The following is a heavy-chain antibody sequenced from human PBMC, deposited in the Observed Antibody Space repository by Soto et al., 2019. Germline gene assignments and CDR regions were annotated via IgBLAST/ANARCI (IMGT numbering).Heavy chain of an antibody. CDR2: IYWDDDK. V-gene: IGHV2-5*02. CDR1: GFSLSTSGVG. D-gene: IGHD3-10*01. CDR3: AHMVWFGQSNWFDP. Sequence: QITLKESGPPLVKPTQTLTLTCTFSGFSLSTSGVGVGWIRQPPGKALEWLALIYWDDDKRYSPSLKSRLTIXQXTXXHQVVLTSTNVDPLDTATDYCAHMVWFGQSNWFDPWGQGTLVTVSS. J-gene: IGHJ5*02.